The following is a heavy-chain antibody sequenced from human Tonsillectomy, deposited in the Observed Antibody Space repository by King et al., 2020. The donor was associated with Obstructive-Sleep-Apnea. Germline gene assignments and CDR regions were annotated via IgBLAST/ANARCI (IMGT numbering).Heavy chain of an antibody. Sequence: VQLVESGGGLVKPGGSLRLSCAASGFTFSSYSMNWVRQAPGKGLEWVSSISSSSYIYYADSVKGRFTISRDNAENSLYLQMNSLRAEDTAVYYCARGYCSSTSCYGDGGCDYWGEGTLVTVSS. V-gene: IGHV3-21*01. CDR1: GFTFSSYS. CDR3: ARGYCSSTSCYGDGGCDY. J-gene: IGHJ4*02. D-gene: IGHD2-2*01. CDR2: ISSSSYI.